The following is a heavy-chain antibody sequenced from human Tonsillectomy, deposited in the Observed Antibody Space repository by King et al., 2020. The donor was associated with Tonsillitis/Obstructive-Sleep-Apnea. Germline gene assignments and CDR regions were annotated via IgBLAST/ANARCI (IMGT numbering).Heavy chain of an antibody. CDR1: GFSLSTSGLS. D-gene: IGHD3-22*01. V-gene: IGHV2-5*02. CDR2: IYWDDDN. CDR3: AHSSTMTTLFDY. Sequence: ITLKESGPTLVKPPQTLTLTCTFSGFSLSTSGLSVGWIRQPPGKALEWLALIYWDDDNHYSPALKSRLTITKDTSKNQVVLTMTNMDPVDTATYFCAHSSTMTTLFDYWGQGTLVTVSS. J-gene: IGHJ4*02.